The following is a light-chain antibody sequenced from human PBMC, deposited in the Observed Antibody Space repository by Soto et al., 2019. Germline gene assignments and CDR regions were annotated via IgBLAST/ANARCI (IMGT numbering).Light chain of an antibody. CDR3: QQRSNWLIT. V-gene: IGKV3-11*01. CDR1: QSVSSY. J-gene: IGKJ5*01. Sequence: VLTQSPATLSLSKGERASLSCRASQSVSSYLAWYQQKPGQAPRLLIYDASNRATGIPARFSGSGSGTDFTLTISSLEPEDFAVYYCQQRSNWLITFGQGTRLEI. CDR2: DAS.